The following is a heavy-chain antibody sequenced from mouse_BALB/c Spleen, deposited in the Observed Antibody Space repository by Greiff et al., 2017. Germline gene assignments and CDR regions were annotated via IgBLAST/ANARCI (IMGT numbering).Heavy chain of an antibody. D-gene: IGHD1-2*01. Sequence: VQLQQSGAELMKPGASVKISCKATGYTFSSYWIEWVKQRPGHGLEWIGEILPGSGSTNYNEKFKGKATFTADTSSNTAYMQLSSLTSEDSAVYYCARGHYYGYIWFAYWGQGTLVTVSA. CDR2: ILPGSGST. CDR1: GYTFSSYW. V-gene: IGHV1-9*01. J-gene: IGHJ3*01. CDR3: ARGHYYGYIWFAY.